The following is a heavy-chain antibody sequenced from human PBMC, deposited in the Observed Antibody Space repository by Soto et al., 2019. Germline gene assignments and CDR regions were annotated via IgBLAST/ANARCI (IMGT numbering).Heavy chain of an antibody. D-gene: IGHD3-3*01. Sequence: GASVKVSCKASGYTFTSSGISWVRQAPGQGLEWLGRISTDNGNTNYAQHLQGRVSLTTDTSTSTAYMDLRSLRSDDTAVYYCARDQGNTTFGVYSMYYYGMDVWGQGTTVTVSS. J-gene: IGHJ6*02. CDR3: ARDQGNTTFGVYSMYYYGMDV. CDR2: ISTDNGNT. V-gene: IGHV1-18*01. CDR1: GYTFTSSG.